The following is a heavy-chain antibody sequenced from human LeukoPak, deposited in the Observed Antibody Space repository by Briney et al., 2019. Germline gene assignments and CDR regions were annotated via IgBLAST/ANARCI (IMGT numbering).Heavy chain of an antibody. D-gene: IGHD2-2*01. CDR3: AKDTGYCSSTSGCVVDY. CDR1: GFTFSSYS. CDR2: ISSSSSYI. V-gene: IGHV3-21*04. J-gene: IGHJ4*02. Sequence: GGSLRLSCAASGFTFSSYSMNWVRQAPGKGLEWVSSISSSSSYIYYADSVKGRFTISRDNSKNTLYLQMNSLRAEDTAVYYCAKDTGYCSSTSGCVVDYWGQGTLVTVSS.